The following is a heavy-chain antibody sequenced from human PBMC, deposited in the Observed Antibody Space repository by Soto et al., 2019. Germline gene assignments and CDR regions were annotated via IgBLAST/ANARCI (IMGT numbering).Heavy chain of an antibody. CDR3: ARGIATGQLDP. CDR1: GYTFTNYA. Sequence: ASVKVSCKASGYTFTNYAIHWVRQAPGQRLEWMGWINPDNGNTKSSQKFQDRVIITRDTSASTAYMDLSSLRSEDTAVYYCARGIATGQLDPWGQGTLVTVSS. J-gene: IGHJ5*02. CDR2: INPDNGNT. D-gene: IGHD2-15*01. V-gene: IGHV1-3*01.